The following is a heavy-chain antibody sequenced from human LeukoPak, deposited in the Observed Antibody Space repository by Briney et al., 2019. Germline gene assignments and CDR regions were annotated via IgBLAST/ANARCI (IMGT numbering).Heavy chain of an antibody. CDR2: ITSSGSYI. D-gene: IGHD6-19*01. Sequence: GGSLRLSCAASAFSFSNYNMNWVRQAPGKGLEWVSSITSSGSYIYYADSVKGRFTISRDNSKNTLYLQMNSLRAKDTAVYYCARAEYSSGWYSFGYWGQGTLVTVSS. J-gene: IGHJ4*02. CDR1: AFSFSNYN. CDR3: ARAEYSSGWYSFGY. V-gene: IGHV3-21*01.